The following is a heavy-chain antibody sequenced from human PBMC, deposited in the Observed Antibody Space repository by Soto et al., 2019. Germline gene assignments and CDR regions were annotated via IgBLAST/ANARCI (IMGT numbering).Heavy chain of an antibody. CDR3: ASDQGYCSGGSCYEDFDY. Sequence: QVQLVQSGAEVKKPGSSVKVSCKASGGTFSRYAISWVRQAPGPGLEWMGGIIPIFGTAHYAQKFQGRVTITADESTSTAYMELSSLRSEDTAVYYCASDQGYCSGGSCYEDFDYWGQGTLVTVSS. CDR2: IIPIFGTA. V-gene: IGHV1-69*12. CDR1: GGTFSRYA. J-gene: IGHJ4*02. D-gene: IGHD2-15*01.